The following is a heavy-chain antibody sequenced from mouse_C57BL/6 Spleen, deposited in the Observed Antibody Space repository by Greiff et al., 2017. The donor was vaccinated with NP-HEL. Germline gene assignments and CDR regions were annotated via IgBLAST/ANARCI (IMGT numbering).Heavy chain of an antibody. V-gene: IGHV1-69*01. CDR2: IDPSDSYT. J-gene: IGHJ2*01. D-gene: IGHD4-1*01. CDR3: ARSGGTRYFDY. CDR1: GYTFTSYW. Sequence: QVQLKQPGAELVMPGASVKLSCKASGYTFTSYWMHWVKQRPGQGLEWIGEIDPSDSYTNYNQKFKGKSTLTVDKSSSTAYMQLSSLTSEDSAVYYCARSGGTRYFDYWGQGTTLTVSS.